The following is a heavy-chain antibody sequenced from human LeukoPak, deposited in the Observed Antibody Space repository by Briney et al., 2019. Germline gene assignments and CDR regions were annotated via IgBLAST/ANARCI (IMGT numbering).Heavy chain of an antibody. V-gene: IGHV3-23*01. CDR2: ISDSGAST. Sequence: QSGGSLRLSCAASGFTFSSYAMSWVRQAPGKGLEWVSAISDSGASTYYADSVKGRFTISRDNSRDTLYLQLNSLKTEDTGVYYCTTGPGNSGYWGQGTLVTVSS. J-gene: IGHJ4*02. D-gene: IGHD4-23*01. CDR1: GFTFSSYA. CDR3: TTGPGNSGY.